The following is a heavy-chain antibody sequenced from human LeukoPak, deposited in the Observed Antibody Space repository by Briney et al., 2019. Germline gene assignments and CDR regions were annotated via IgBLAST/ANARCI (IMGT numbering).Heavy chain of an antibody. Sequence: PGGSLRLSCAASGFTVSSNYMSWVRQAPGKGLEWVSVIYSGGSTYYADSVKGRFTISRDNSKNTLYLQMNSLRAEDTAVYYCARVMGDYVNYFDYWGQGTLVTVSS. CDR3: ARVMGDYVNYFDY. V-gene: IGHV3-66*01. J-gene: IGHJ4*02. D-gene: IGHD4-17*01. CDR1: GFTVSSNY. CDR2: IYSGGST.